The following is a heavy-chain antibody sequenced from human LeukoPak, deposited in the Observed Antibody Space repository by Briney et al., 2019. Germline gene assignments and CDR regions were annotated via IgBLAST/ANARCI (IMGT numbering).Heavy chain of an antibody. CDR2: IYHSGST. V-gene: IGHV4-38-2*01. CDR3: ARTYYYGSGTRRNGFDI. CDR1: GYSISSGYY. J-gene: IGHJ3*02. D-gene: IGHD3-10*01. Sequence: PSETLSLTCAVSGYSISSGYYWGWIRQPPGKGLEWIGSIYHSGSTDYNPSLKSRVTISVDRSNNQFSLKLTSVTAADTAVYYCARTYYYGSGTRRNGFDIWGQGTMVTVSS.